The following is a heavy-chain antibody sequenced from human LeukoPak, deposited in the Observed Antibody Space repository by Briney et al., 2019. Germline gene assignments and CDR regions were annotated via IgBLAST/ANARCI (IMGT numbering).Heavy chain of an antibody. CDR2: IYPGDSDT. CDR1: GYSFTSYW. Sequence: GESLKISCKVSGYSFTSYWIGWVRQMPGKGLEWMGIIYPGDSDTRYSPSFQGQVTISVDKYISTAYLQWSSLKASDTAMYYCARHFYYDSSGSWSIDYWGQGTLVTVSS. J-gene: IGHJ4*02. CDR3: ARHFYYDSSGSWSIDY. D-gene: IGHD3-22*01. V-gene: IGHV5-51*01.